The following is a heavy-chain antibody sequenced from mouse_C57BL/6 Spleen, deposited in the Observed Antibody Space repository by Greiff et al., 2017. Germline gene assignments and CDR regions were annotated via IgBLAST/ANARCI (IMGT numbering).Heavy chain of an antibody. CDR3: TRGSSGSMDY. V-gene: IGHV14-4*01. J-gene: IGHJ4*01. D-gene: IGHD3-2*02. CDR1: GFNIKDDY. CDR2: IDPENGDT. Sequence: EVKVVESGAELVRPGASVKLSCTASGFNIKDDYMHWVKQRPEQGLEWIGWIDPENGDTEYASKFQGKATITADTSSNTAYLQLSSLTSEDTAVYYCTRGSSGSMDYWGQGTSVTVSS.